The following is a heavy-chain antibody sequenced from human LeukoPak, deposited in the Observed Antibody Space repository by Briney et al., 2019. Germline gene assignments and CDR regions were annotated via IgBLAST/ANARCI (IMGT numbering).Heavy chain of an antibody. CDR2: ISAYNGNT. J-gene: IGHJ5*02. Sequence: ASVKVSCKASGYTFTSYGISWVRQAPGQGLEWMGWISAYNGNTNYAQKLQGRVTMTTDTSTSTAYMEPRSLRSDDTAVYYCARGVVVPAAIGWFDPWGQGTLVTVSS. D-gene: IGHD2-2*02. CDR3: ARGVVVPAAIGWFDP. CDR1: GYTFTSYG. V-gene: IGHV1-18*01.